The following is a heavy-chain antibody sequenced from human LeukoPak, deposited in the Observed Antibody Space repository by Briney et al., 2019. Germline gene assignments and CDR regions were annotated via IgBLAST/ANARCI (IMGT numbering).Heavy chain of an antibody. Sequence: PGVSLRLSCAASGFTFSSDEMNWVRQASGKGLEWVAYISSSGSDIYYADSVKGRFTISRDNPRNSLYLQMNSLRVEDTAVYYCARDASREGDRVEYWGQGTLVTVSS. D-gene: IGHD3-16*01. CDR1: GFTFSSDE. J-gene: IGHJ4*02. V-gene: IGHV3-48*03. CDR2: ISSSGSDI. CDR3: ARDASREGDRVEY.